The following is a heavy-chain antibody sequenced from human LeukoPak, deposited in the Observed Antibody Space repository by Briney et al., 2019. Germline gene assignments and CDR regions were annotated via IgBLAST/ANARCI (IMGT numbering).Heavy chain of an antibody. J-gene: IGHJ4*02. CDR1: GGSISSSNW. CDR3: ATSVAKKFDY. V-gene: IGHV4-4*02. D-gene: IGHD5-12*01. CDR2: IYHSGNT. Sequence: PSETLSPTCAVSGGSISSSNWWNWVRQPPGKGLEWIGEIYHSGNTHYKPSLRSRLTISVDKSKNQFSLTLSSVTAADTAVYYCATSVAKKFDYWGQGTLVTVSS.